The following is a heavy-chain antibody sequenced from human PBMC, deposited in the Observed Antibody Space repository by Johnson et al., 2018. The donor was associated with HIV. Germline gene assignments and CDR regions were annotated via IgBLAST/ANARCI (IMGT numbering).Heavy chain of an antibody. CDR1: GFTFSSYW. Sequence: QVQLVESGGGFIQPGGSLRLSCAASGFTFSSYWMSWVRQAPGKGLEWVAVTSYDGSNKYYADSVKGRFTISRDNSKNTLYLQMNSLRAEDTAVYYCTTSCITSFGVVVCAVDIWGQGTMVTVSS. CDR2: TSYDGSNK. V-gene: IGHV3-30*03. D-gene: IGHD3-3*01. J-gene: IGHJ3*02. CDR3: TTSCITSFGVVVCAVDI.